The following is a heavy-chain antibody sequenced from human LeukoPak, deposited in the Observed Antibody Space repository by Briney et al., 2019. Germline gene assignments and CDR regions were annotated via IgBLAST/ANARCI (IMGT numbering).Heavy chain of an antibody. CDR2: INPNSGGT. D-gene: IGHD6-19*01. CDR1: GYTFTGYY. Sequence: ASVKVSCKASGYTFTGYYMHWVRQAPGQGLEWMGWINPNSGGTNYAQKLQGRVTMTTDTSTSTAYMELRSLRSDDTAVYYCASTSEGKSSGWSNPFDYWGQGTLVTVSS. CDR3: ASTSEGKSSGWSNPFDY. J-gene: IGHJ4*02. V-gene: IGHV1-2*02.